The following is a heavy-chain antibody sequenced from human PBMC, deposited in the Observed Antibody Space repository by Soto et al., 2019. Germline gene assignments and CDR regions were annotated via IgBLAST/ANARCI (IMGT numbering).Heavy chain of an antibody. D-gene: IGHD1-26*01. J-gene: IGHJ6*03. Sequence: QVQLQESGPGLVKPSQTLSLTCTVSGGSISSGGYYWSWIRQHPGKGLEWMGYIYYSGSTYYNPSLKSRVTISVDTSKNQFSLKLSSVTDADTAVYYCAREREDEYHSYYYDMDVWGKGTTVTVSS. V-gene: IGHV4-31*03. CDR3: AREREDEYHSYYYDMDV. CDR1: GGSISSGGYY. CDR2: IYYSGST.